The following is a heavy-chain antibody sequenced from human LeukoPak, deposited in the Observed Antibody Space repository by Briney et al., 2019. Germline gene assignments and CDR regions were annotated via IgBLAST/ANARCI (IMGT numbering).Heavy chain of an antibody. CDR1: GGSISSGGYY. J-gene: IGHJ4*02. D-gene: IGHD2-15*01. CDR2: IYYSGST. Sequence: SQTLSLTCTVSGGSISSGGYYWSWIRQHLGKGLEWIGYIYYSGSTYYNPSLKSRVTISVDTSKNQFSLKLSSVTAADTAVYYCARNKGSGYCSGGSCPPGYWGQGTLVTVSS. CDR3: ARNKGSGYCSGGSCPPGY. V-gene: IGHV4-31*03.